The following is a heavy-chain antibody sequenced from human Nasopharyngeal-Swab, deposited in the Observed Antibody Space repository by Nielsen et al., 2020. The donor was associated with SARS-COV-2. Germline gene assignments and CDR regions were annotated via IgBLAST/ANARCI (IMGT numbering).Heavy chain of an antibody. CDR1: GLTFSNYW. Sequence: GASLKISCAASGLTFSNYWMSWVRQTPGKGLEWVANIHQDGSEKTYVDSVKGRFTISRDNSKNSLYLQMNSLRAEDTAVYYCARDRTDYDFWSHYYTYYLDFWGQGTLVTVSS. CDR2: IHQDGSEK. J-gene: IGHJ4*02. CDR3: ARDRTDYDFWSHYYTYYLDF. D-gene: IGHD3-3*01. V-gene: IGHV3-7*03.